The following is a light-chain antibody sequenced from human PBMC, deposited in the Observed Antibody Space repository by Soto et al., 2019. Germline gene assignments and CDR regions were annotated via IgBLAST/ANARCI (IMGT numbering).Light chain of an antibody. V-gene: IGLV2-8*01. CDR2: EVT. J-gene: IGLJ2*01. Sequence: QPVLTQPASVSGSPGQSITISCTGTSGDIGSYNYVSWYQQHPGKAPKLIIYEVTKRPSGVPDRFSGSKSGNTASLTVSGLQADDEADYYCNSYGGSNNLVFGGGTKVTVL. CDR3: NSYGGSNNLV. CDR1: SGDIGSYNY.